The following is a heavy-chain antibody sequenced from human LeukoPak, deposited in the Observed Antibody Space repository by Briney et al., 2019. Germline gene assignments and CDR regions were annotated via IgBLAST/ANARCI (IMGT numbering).Heavy chain of an antibody. CDR3: ARGGEGATGLDY. CDR2: IYYSGST. D-gene: IGHD1-26*01. J-gene: IGHJ4*02. CDR1: GGSISSYY. Sequence: PSETLSLTCTVSGGSISSYYWSWIRQPPGKGLEWIGYIYYSGSTNYNPSLKSRVTISVDTSKNQFSLKLSSVTAADTAVYYCARGGEGATGLDYWGQGTLVTVSS. V-gene: IGHV4-59*12.